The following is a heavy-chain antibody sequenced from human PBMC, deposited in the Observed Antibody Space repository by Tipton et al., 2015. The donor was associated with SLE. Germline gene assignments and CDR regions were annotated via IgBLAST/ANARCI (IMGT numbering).Heavy chain of an antibody. V-gene: IGHV4-39*01. CDR1: GGSISSSNYY. Sequence: TLSLTCTASGGSISSSNYYWGWIRQPPGKGLEWIGSIYYSGSTYYNPSLKSRVTISVDTSRNQFSLKLSSVTAADTAVYYCARKVVVEREIDYWGQGTLVTVSS. CDR2: IYYSGST. CDR3: ARKVVVEREIDY. D-gene: IGHD5-24*01. J-gene: IGHJ4*02.